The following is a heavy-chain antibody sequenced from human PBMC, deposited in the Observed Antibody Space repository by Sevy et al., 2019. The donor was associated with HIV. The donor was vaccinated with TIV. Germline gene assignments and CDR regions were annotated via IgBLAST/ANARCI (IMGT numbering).Heavy chain of an antibody. D-gene: IGHD3-22*01. J-gene: IGHJ4*02. CDR2: ISYDGSNK. CDR3: ARDYDDSSGYHFDY. V-gene: IGHV3-30-3*01. Sequence: GGFLRLSCAASGFTFSSYAMHWVRQAPGKGLEWLAVISYDGSNKYYADSVKGRFTISRDNSKNTLYLQMNSLRAEDTALCYCARDYDDSSGYHFDYWGQGTLVTVSS. CDR1: GFTFSSYA.